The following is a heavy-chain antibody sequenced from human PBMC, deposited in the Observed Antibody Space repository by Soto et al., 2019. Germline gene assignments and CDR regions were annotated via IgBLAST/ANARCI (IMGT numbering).Heavy chain of an antibody. CDR3: ATATYQPLAFDY. D-gene: IGHD2-2*01. CDR2: FDPEDGET. Sequence: ASVKVSCKVSGYTLTELSMHWVRQAPGKGLEWMGGFDPEDGETIYAQKFQGRVTMTEDTSTDTAYMELSSLRSEDTAVYYRATATYQPLAFDYWGQGTLVTVSS. J-gene: IGHJ4*02. CDR1: GYTLTELS. V-gene: IGHV1-24*01.